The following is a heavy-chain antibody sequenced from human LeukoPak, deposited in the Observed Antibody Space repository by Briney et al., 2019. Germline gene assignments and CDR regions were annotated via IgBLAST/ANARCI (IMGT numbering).Heavy chain of an antibody. Sequence: ASVKVSCKASGGTFSSYAISWVRQVPGQGLEWMGGIIPIFGTANYAQKFQGRVAITADESTSTAYMELSSLRSEDTAVYYCARPHYYYDFWSGPNYYYGMDVWGQGTTVTVSS. D-gene: IGHD3-3*01. J-gene: IGHJ6*02. CDR1: GGTFSSYA. CDR3: ARPHYYYDFWSGPNYYYGMDV. CDR2: IIPIFGTA. V-gene: IGHV1-69*13.